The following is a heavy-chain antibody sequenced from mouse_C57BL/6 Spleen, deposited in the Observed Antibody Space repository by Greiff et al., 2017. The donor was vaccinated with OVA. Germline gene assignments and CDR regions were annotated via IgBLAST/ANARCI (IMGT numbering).Heavy chain of an antibody. CDR3: ARATVVARGSWFAY. CDR1: GYTFTSYW. Sequence: QVQLQQSGAELVKPGASVKMSCKASGYTFTSYWITWVKQRPGQGLEWIGDIYPGSGSTNYNEEFKSKATLTVDTSSSTAYMQLSSLTSEDSAVYYCARATVVARGSWFAYWGQGTLVTVSA. D-gene: IGHD1-1*01. V-gene: IGHV1-55*01. J-gene: IGHJ3*01. CDR2: IYPGSGST.